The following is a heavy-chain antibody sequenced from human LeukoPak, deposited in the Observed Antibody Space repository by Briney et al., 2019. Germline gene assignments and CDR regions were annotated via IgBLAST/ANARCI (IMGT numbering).Heavy chain of an antibody. Sequence: SVKVFCKASGGTFSSYAISWVRQAPGQGLEWMGGIIPIFGTANYAQKFQGRVTITADESTSTAYMELSSLRSEDTAVYYCALHRLVVPAAINYYYYGMDVWGQGTTVTVSS. V-gene: IGHV1-69*13. D-gene: IGHD2-2*02. CDR2: IIPIFGTA. CDR1: GGTFSSYA. J-gene: IGHJ6*02. CDR3: ALHRLVVPAAINYYYYGMDV.